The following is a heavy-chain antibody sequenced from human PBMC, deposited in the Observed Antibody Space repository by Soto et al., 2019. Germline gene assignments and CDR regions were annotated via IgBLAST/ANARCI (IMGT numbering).Heavy chain of an antibody. J-gene: IGHJ4*02. V-gene: IGHV3-30*09. Sequence: ESVGGVVQPGRSLRLSCAASGFTFSPYAMHWVRQAPGKGLEWVAVISYDGNNKNYADSVKGRLAISRDNSRNTLYLQMNSLRAEDTAVYYCASARLDTPALDYWGQGTLVTVSS. CDR1: GFTFSPYA. CDR2: ISYDGNNK. D-gene: IGHD2-2*01. CDR3: ASARLDTPALDY.